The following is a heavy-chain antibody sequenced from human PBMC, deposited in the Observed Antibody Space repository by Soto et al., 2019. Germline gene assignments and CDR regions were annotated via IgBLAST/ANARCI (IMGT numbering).Heavy chain of an antibody. CDR3: ARDPGVYSNYLRGYYYGMDV. Sequence: GGSLTLSCAASGFTFSSYSMNWVRQAPGKGLEWVSYISSSSSTIYYADSVKGRFTISRDNAKNSLYLQMNSLRDEDTAVYYSARDPGVYSNYLRGYYYGMDVCCQGTSVTLSS. V-gene: IGHV3-48*02. CDR2: ISSSSSTI. D-gene: IGHD4-4*01. CDR1: GFTFSSYS. J-gene: IGHJ6*02.